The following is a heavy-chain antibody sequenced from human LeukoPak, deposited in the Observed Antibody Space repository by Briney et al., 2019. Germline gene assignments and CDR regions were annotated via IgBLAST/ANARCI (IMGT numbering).Heavy chain of an antibody. CDR1: GFTFSDYY. CDR3: ARRSGNYHADFDY. D-gene: IGHD1-26*01. V-gene: IGHV3-11*01. Sequence: PGGSLRLSCAASGFTFSDYYMSWIRQAPGKGLEWISYISGSGSPIYYADAAKGRFTISRDNAKNSLYLQMNSLRAEDTAVYYCARRSGNYHADFDYWGQGTLVTVSS. CDR2: ISGSGSPI. J-gene: IGHJ4*02.